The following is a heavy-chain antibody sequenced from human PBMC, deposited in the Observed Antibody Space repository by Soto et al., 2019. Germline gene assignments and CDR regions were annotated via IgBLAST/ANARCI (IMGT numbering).Heavy chain of an antibody. Sequence: SVKVSCKASGFTFTSSAVQWVRLARGQRLEWIGWIVVGSGNTNYAQKFQERVTITRDMSTSTAYMELSSLRSEDTAVYYCAAGSHLYYYYYGMDVWGQGTTVTVSS. CDR3: AAGSHLYYYYYGMDV. J-gene: IGHJ6*02. V-gene: IGHV1-58*01. CDR2: IVVGSGNT. CDR1: GFTFTSSA.